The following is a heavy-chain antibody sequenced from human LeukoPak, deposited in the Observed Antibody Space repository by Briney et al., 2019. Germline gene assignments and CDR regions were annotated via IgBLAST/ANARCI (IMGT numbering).Heavy chain of an antibody. CDR1: GFTSISYA. CDR3: AQETRSSYACAHY. D-gene: IGHD3-16*01. J-gene: IGHJ4*02. Sequence: PGGSLRLSCAPAGFTSISYAISWGRQAPGKGLDWVSGISASGGSTYYADSVKGRFTISRDNSKTTLYLQMNSLRAEDTPINYGAQETRSSYACAHYWGEGTLVTVSS. V-gene: IGHV3-23*01. CDR2: ISASGGST.